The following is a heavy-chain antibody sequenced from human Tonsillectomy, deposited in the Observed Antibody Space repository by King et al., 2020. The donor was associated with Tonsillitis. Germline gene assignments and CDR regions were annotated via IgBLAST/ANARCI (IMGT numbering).Heavy chain of an antibody. CDR3: ARDHWYYDSSGYDAFDI. D-gene: IGHD3-22*01. CDR1: GGSISRGGYY. Sequence: QLQESGPGLVKPSQTLSLTCTVSGGSISRGGYYWSWIRQHPGKGLEWIGYIYYSGSTYYNPSLKSRVTLSVDTSNNQFSLKLSSVTAADTAVYYCARDHWYYDSSGYDAFDIWGQGTMVTVSS. V-gene: IGHV4-31*03. J-gene: IGHJ3*02. CDR2: IYYSGST.